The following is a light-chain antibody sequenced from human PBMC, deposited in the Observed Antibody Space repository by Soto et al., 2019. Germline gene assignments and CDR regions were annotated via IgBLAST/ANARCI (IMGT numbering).Light chain of an antibody. Sequence: QAVVTQPPSTSGTPGQRVSISCSGSSSNIGTNTVNWYQQLPRTPPKLLIYNHNQRPSGVPDRFSGSKSGTSASLAISGLQSEDEADYYCAAWDDSLNGHVVFGGGTKLTVL. J-gene: IGLJ2*01. CDR3: AAWDDSLNGHVV. CDR1: SSNIGTNT. CDR2: NHN. V-gene: IGLV1-44*01.